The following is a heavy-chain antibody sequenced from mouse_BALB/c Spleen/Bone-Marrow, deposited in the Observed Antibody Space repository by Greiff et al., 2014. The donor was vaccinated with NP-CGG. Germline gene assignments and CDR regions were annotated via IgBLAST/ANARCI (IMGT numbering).Heavy chain of an antibody. Sequence: VKLEESGPGLVAPSQSLPITCTVSGFSLTSYGVHWVRQPPGKGLEWLGVIWAGGSTNYNSTLMSRLSISKDNSKSQVFLKMNSLQTDDTAMYYCARYYYGFLDYWGQGTTLTVSS. D-gene: IGHD1-2*01. J-gene: IGHJ2*01. CDR3: ARYYYGFLDY. V-gene: IGHV2-9*02. CDR2: IWAGGST. CDR1: GFSLTSYG.